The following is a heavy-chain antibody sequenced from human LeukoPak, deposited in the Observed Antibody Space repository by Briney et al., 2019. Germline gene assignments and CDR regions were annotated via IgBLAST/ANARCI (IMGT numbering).Heavy chain of an antibody. CDR3: ARFHRSSVAVAGTDY. CDR2: IIPIFGTT. D-gene: IGHD6-19*01. Sequence: GSSVKVSCKASGGTFNSYAISWVRQAPGQGLEWMGGIIPIFGTTNYAQKFQGRVTITADESTRTAYMELSRLRSDDTAVYYCARFHRSSVAVAGTDYWGQGTLVTVSS. CDR1: GGTFNSYA. J-gene: IGHJ4*02. V-gene: IGHV1-69*01.